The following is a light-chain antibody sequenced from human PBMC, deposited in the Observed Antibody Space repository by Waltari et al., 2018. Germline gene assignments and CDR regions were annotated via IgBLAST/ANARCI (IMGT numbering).Light chain of an antibody. Sequence: SYELTQPPSVSVSPEQTAIITRSGELLGDKYASWYQQKPGQSPVMVMYEDSKRPSGIPERFSGSNSGNTATLTISGTQALDEADYYCQASWVFGTGTKVTVL. CDR1: LLGDKY. V-gene: IGLV3-1*01. J-gene: IGLJ1*01. CDR3: QASWV. CDR2: EDS.